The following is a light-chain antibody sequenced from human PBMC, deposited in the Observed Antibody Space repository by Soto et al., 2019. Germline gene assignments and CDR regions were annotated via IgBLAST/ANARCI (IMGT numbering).Light chain of an antibody. V-gene: IGLV2-23*01. CDR3: CSYTGSSTYV. J-gene: IGLJ1*01. CDR2: EDN. Sequence: ALTQPASVSGSPGQSITISCTGTSSDVGSYKFVSWYQQHPGKGPKLMIYEDNKRPSGVSDRFSGSKSGNTASLTISGLQAEDEADYYCCSYTGSSTYVFGTGTKLTVL. CDR1: SSDVGSYKF.